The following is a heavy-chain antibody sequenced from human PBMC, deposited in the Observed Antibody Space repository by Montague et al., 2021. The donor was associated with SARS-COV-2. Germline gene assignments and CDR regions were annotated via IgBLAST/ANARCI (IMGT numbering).Heavy chain of an antibody. Sequence: SETLSLTCSVSGGSTSNYYWTWIRQSPGKGLQWIGYIFYTGSTKFNPSLKSRVSMSLDTSKTHFSLRLSAVTAADTARYYCARAQNICFIANCVNYFDLWGQGALVTVSS. J-gene: IGHJ4*02. V-gene: IGHV4-59*01. D-gene: IGHD2-15*01. CDR2: IFYTGST. CDR1: GGSTSNYY. CDR3: ARAQNICFIANCVNYFDL.